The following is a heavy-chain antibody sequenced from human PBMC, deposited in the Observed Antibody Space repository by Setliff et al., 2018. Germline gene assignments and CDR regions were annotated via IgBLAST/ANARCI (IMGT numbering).Heavy chain of an antibody. Sequence: LSLSCVASGFTLSGYYMAWVRQSPGKGLEWISYISNGGGSFEYYADSVKGRFTISRDYAKNSLYLQVNSLRAEDTAVYYCARDWRHKAMDVWGQGTTVTSP. D-gene: IGHD2-21*01. CDR1: GFTLSGYY. CDR3: ARDWRHKAMDV. J-gene: IGHJ6*02. V-gene: IGHV3-11*04. CDR2: ISNGGGSFE.